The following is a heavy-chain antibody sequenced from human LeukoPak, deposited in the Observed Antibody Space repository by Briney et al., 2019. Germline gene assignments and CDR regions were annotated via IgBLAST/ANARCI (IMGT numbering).Heavy chain of an antibody. V-gene: IGHV4-4*07. J-gene: IGHJ4*02. CDR3: ARELIKTQDIVVRMCDY. Sequence: SETLSLTCTVSGGSISSYYWSWIRQPAGKGLEWIGRIYTSGSTNYNPSLKSRVTMSVDTSKNQFSLKLSSVTAADTAVYYCARELIKTQDIVVRMCDYWGQGTLVTVSS. CDR2: IYTSGST. CDR1: GGSISSYY. D-gene: IGHD2-15*01.